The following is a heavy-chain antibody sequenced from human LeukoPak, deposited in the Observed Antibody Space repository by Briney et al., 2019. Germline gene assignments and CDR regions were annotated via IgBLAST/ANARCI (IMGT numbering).Heavy chain of an antibody. D-gene: IGHD6-19*01. Sequence: PGGSLRLSCAASGFTFSNYGIRWVRQAPGKGLQWVTFIRYDGSNKYYADSVKGRFTISRDNSKNTLYLQMNSLRAEDTAVYYCAKTVAGSFYFDYWGQGTLVTVSS. CDR2: IRYDGSNK. J-gene: IGHJ4*02. CDR3: AKTVAGSFYFDY. CDR1: GFTFSNYG. V-gene: IGHV3-30*02.